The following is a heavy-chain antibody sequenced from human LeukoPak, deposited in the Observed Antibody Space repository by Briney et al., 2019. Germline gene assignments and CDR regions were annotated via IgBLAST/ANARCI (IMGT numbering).Heavy chain of an antibody. CDR1: GFTVSSNY. CDR2: IYSGGST. J-gene: IGHJ4*02. V-gene: IGHV3-66*01. CDR3: ARADWGHPMYYFDY. D-gene: IGHD7-27*01. Sequence: GGSLRLSCAASGFTVSSNYMSWVRQAPGKGLEWVSIIYSGGSTYYADSVKGRFTISRDNSKNTLYLQMNSLRAEDTAVYYCARADWGHPMYYFDYWGQGTLVTVSS.